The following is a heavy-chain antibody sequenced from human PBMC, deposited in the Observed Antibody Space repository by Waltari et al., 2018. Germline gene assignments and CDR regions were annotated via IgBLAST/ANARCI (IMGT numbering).Heavy chain of an antibody. Sequence: QVQLQESGPGLVKPSETLSLTCTVSGGSISSYYWSWIRQPAGKGLEWIGRVYTSGSTNHHPSLKSRVTMSVDTSKNQFSRKLSSVTAADTAVYYCARDGVDDYGARNPYYYYGMDVWGQGTTVTVSS. CDR3: ARDGVDDYGARNPYYYYGMDV. V-gene: IGHV4-4*07. CDR2: VYTSGST. CDR1: GGSISSYY. D-gene: IGHD4-17*01. J-gene: IGHJ6*02.